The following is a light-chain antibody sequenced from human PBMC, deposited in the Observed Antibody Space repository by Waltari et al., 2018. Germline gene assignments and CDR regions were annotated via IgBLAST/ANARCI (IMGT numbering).Light chain of an antibody. CDR3: QQYDDLPLT. J-gene: IGKJ4*01. Sequence: DIHMTQSPSSLSASVGDRVTITCQASQDISNSLNWYQQKPGKAPKILINDASNLETGVPSRFSGSGSGTDFTFTISSLQPEDIGTYYCQQYDDLPLTFGGGTKVEIK. CDR2: DAS. CDR1: QDISNS. V-gene: IGKV1-33*01.